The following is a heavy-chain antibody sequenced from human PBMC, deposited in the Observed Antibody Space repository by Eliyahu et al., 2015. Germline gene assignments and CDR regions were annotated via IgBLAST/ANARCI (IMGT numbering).Heavy chain of an antibody. D-gene: IGHD3-3*01. CDR3: ARDGHYDFWSGYPWGMDV. Sequence: EVQLVESGGGLVKPGGSLRXSXXASGFTXXXYXXNXVRQAPGKGLEWVSSISSSSSYIYYADSVKGRFTISRDNAKNSLYLQMNSLRAEDTAVYYCARDGHYDFWSGYPWGMDVWGQGTTVTVSS. CDR2: ISSSSSYI. J-gene: IGHJ6*02. CDR1: GFTXXXYX. V-gene: IGHV3-21*01.